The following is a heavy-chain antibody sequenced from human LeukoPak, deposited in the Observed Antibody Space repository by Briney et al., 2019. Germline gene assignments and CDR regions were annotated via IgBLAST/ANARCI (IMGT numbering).Heavy chain of an antibody. CDR3: ARGYSSGWYGYYFDY. CDR1: GYTFTGYY. V-gene: IGHV1-2*06. D-gene: IGHD6-19*01. CDR2: INPNSGGT. J-gene: IGHJ4*02. Sequence: PEASVKVSCKASGYTFTGYYMHWVRQAPGQGLEWMGRINPNSGGTNYAQKFQGRVTMTRGTSISTAYMELSRLRSDDTAVYYCARGYSSGWYGYYFDYWGQGTLVTVSS.